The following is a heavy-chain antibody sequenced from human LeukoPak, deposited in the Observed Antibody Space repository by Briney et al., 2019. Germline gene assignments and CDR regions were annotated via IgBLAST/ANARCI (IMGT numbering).Heavy chain of an antibody. D-gene: IGHD1-1*01. J-gene: IGHJ5*02. CDR2: IYYTGNT. CDR3: ARDRLQLQS. V-gene: IGHV4-59*01. CDR1: GGSISNYY. Sequence: ASETLSLTCTVSGGSISNYYWNWIRQPPGKGLEWIGCIYYTGNTNYNPSLKSRVTISVDTSKNQFSLKLSSVTAADTAVYYCARDRLQLQSWGQGTLVTVSS.